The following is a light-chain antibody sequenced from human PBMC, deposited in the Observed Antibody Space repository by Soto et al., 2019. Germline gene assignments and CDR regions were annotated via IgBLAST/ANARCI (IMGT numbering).Light chain of an antibody. Sequence: QSVLTQPASVSGSPGQSITISCTGTSCDVGGYNYVSWYQQHPGKAPKLMIYEVSYRPSGVSNRFSGSKSGNTASLIIYGLQAEDEAEYYCSSYKSSSALHVFGTGTKVTVL. CDR2: EVS. CDR1: SCDVGGYNY. J-gene: IGLJ1*01. CDR3: SSYKSSSALHV. V-gene: IGLV2-14*01.